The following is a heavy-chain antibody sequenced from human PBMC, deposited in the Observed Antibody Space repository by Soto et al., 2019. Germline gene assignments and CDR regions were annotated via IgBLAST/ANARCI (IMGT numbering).Heavy chain of an antibody. CDR2: ISHSGNT. J-gene: IGHJ4*02. Sequence: SETLSLTCTVSGASINRDDYYWSWIRQPPGKGLEWIGYISHSGNTYYSPSLQSRVAISVDTSRNQFSLRLNSVTAADTAVYSCARASTVTTGAKFDSWGQGALVTVSS. CDR3: ARASTVTTGAKFDS. CDR1: GASINRDDYY. D-gene: IGHD4-17*01. V-gene: IGHV4-30-4*01.